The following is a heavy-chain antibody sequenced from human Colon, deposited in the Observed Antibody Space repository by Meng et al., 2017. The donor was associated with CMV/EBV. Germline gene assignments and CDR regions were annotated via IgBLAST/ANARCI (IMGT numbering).Heavy chain of an antibody. CDR1: GGSNIYRSY. Sequence: SETLSLTCTVSGGSNIYRSYWTWIRQSPGKGLEWIGFLYFDVRTTYNPSLKSRVSISADTSKKQISLKLNSVTTADTAVYYCARAKYSTSDGGRPFYFNGMDVWGQGTTVTVSS. D-gene: IGHD4-11*01. CDR2: LYFDVRT. CDR3: ARAKYSTSDGGRPFYFNGMDV. V-gene: IGHV4-59*01. J-gene: IGHJ6*02.